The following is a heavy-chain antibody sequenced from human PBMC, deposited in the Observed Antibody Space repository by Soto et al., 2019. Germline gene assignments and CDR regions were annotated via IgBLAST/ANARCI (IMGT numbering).Heavy chain of an antibody. CDR3: ARESEDLTSNFDY. Sequence: GGSRRRSCAASGFTFSRYSMNWVRQAPGKGLEWVSSISSTTNYIYYADSMKGRFTVSRDNAKNSVYLDMNSLSAEDTAVYYCARESEDLTSNFDYWGQGTLVTVSS. J-gene: IGHJ4*02. CDR2: ISSTTNYI. CDR1: GFTFSRYS. V-gene: IGHV3-21*01.